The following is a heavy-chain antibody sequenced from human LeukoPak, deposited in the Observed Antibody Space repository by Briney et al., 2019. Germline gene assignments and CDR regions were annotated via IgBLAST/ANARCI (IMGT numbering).Heavy chain of an antibody. D-gene: IGHD2-21*02. J-gene: IGHJ3*02. CDR2: ISAYNGNT. CDR3: ARGLIVVVTADDAFDI. CDR1: GYTFTSYG. V-gene: IGHV1-18*01. Sequence: ASVKVSCKASGYTFTSYGISWVRQAPGQGLEWMGWISAYNGNTNYAQKLQGRVTMTTDTSTSTAYMELRSLRSDDTAVYYCARGLIVVVTADDAFDIWGQGTMVTVSS.